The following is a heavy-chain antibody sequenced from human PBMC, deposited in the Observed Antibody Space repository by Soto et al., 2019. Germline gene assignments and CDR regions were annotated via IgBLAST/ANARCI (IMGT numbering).Heavy chain of an antibody. D-gene: IGHD6-13*01. CDR2: MNPNSGNT. CDR1: GYTFTSYD. V-gene: IGHV1-8*01. J-gene: IGHJ6*03. CDR3: ARGPGSWYYYYMDV. Sequence: QVQLVQSGAEVKKPGASVKVSCKASGYTFTSYDINWVRQATGQGLEWMGWMNPNSGNTGYAQKFQGRVTMTRNPSISTAYIELSSLRTEDTAVYYCARGPGSWYYYYMDVWGKGTTVTVSS.